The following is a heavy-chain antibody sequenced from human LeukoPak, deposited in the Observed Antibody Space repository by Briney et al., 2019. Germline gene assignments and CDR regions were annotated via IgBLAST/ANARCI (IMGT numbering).Heavy chain of an antibody. CDR1: GGSFSGYY. J-gene: IGHJ6*04. D-gene: IGHD3-10*01. CDR3: ARLRMVRGVNHGMDV. Sequence: SETLSLTCAVYGGSFSGYYWSWIRQPPVKGLEWIGEINHSGSTNYNPSLKSRVTISVDTSKNQFSLKLSSVTAADTAVYYCARLRMVRGVNHGMDVWGKGTTVTVSS. V-gene: IGHV4-34*01. CDR2: INHSGST.